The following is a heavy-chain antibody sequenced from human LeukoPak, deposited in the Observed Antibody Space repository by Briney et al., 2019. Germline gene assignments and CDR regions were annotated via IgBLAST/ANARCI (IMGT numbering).Heavy chain of an antibody. CDR3: ARAVDTAMGLFDY. CDR1: GGTFSSYA. Sequence: VASVKVSCKASGGTFSSYAISWVRQAPGQGLEWMGGIIPIFGTANYAQKFQGRVTITADESTSTAYMELSSLRSEDTVVYYCARAVDTAMGLFDYWGQGTLVTVSS. CDR2: IIPIFGTA. D-gene: IGHD5-18*01. J-gene: IGHJ4*02. V-gene: IGHV1-69*13.